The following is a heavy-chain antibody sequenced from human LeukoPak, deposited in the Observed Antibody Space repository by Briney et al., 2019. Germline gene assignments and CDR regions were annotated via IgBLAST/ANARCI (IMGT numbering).Heavy chain of an antibody. CDR3: ARVGTRGTMVRGAPPRGY. D-gene: IGHD3-10*01. J-gene: IGHJ4*02. V-gene: IGHV4-38-2*02. Sequence: SETLSLTXTVSGYSISSGYYWGWIRQPPGKWLEWIGSIYHSGSTYYNPSLKSRVTISVDTSKNQFSLKLSSVTAADTAVYYCARVGTRGTMVRGAPPRGYWGQGTLVTVSS. CDR1: GYSISSGYY. CDR2: IYHSGST.